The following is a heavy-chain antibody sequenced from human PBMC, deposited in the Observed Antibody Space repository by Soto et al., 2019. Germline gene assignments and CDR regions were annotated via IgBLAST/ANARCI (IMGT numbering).Heavy chain of an antibody. V-gene: IGHV1-69*01. Sequence: QVQLVQSGAEVKKPGSSVKVSCKASGGTFSSYAISWVRQAPGQGLEWMGGIIPIFGTANYAQKFQVRVTITADESTSTAYMELSSLRSEDTAVYYCARDDPCSGGSCYSRWFDPWGQGTLVTVSS. J-gene: IGHJ5*02. CDR1: GGTFSSYA. D-gene: IGHD2-15*01. CDR2: IIPIFGTA. CDR3: ARDDPCSGGSCYSRWFDP.